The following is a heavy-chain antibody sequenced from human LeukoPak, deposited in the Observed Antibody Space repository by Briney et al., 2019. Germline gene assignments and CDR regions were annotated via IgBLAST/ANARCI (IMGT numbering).Heavy chain of an antibody. CDR2: IYYSGST. J-gene: IGHJ4*02. Sequence: SETLSLTCTVFGGSISSSSYYWGWIRQPPGKGLEWIGSIYYSGSTYYNPSLKSRVTISVDTSKNQFSLKLSSVTAADTAVYYCARRSSMVRGVAFDYCGQGTLVTVSS. V-gene: IGHV4-39*01. CDR1: GGSISSSSYY. D-gene: IGHD3-10*01. CDR3: ARRSSMVRGVAFDY.